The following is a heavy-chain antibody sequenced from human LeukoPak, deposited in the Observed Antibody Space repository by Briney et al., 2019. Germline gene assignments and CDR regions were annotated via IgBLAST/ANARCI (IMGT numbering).Heavy chain of an antibody. CDR1: GYTFTTYY. D-gene: IGHD4-17*01. V-gene: IGHV1-46*01. J-gene: IGHJ1*01. CDR2: INPSGGST. CDR3: AKLGYGDYAEYFQH. Sequence: ASVTVSCKASGYTFTTYYMHWVRQAPGQGLEWMGIINPSGGSTSYAQKFQGRVTMTRDTSTSTVYMELNSLRAEDTAVYYCAKLGYGDYAEYFQHWGQGTLVTVSS.